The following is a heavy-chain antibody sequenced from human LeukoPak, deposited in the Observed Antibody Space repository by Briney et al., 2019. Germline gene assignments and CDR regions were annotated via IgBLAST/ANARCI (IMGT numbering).Heavy chain of an antibody. D-gene: IGHD3-22*01. CDR2: ISYYGSNK. V-gene: IGHV3-30*18. J-gene: IGHJ6*03. CDR1: GFTFSIYG. CDR3: AKERENYYGGRGYDYVPQTMDV. Sequence: GGSLRLSCAAPGFTFSIYGMHWVRQAPGKGLEWVSVISYYGSNKYYADSVKGRFTISRDNPKNTLYLQINSLRAENTAVYYCAKERENYYGGRGYDYVPQTMDVWGKGTMVTVSS.